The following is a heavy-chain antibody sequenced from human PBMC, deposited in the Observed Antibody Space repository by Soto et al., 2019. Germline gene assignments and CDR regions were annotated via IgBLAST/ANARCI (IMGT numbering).Heavy chain of an antibody. CDR2: ISYDGSNK. J-gene: IGHJ4*02. Sequence: QVQLVESGGGVVQPGRSLRLSCAASGFTFSSYGMHWVRQAPGKGLEWVAVISYDGSNKYYADSVKGRFTISRDNSKNTLYLQMNSLRAEDTAVYYCAKAENLVVVAAGDYWGKGTLVTVSS. V-gene: IGHV3-30*18. CDR1: GFTFSSYG. CDR3: AKAENLVVVAAGDY. D-gene: IGHD2-15*01.